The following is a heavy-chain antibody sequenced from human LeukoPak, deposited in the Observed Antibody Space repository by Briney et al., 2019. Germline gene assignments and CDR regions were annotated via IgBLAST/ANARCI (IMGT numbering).Heavy chain of an antibody. CDR3: ARSFGPYSNDLPFDP. J-gene: IGHJ5*02. D-gene: IGHD4-11*01. V-gene: IGHV1-2*02. CDR1: GYTFTGYY. Sequence: GASVKVSCKASGYTFTGYYMHWVRQAPGQGLEWMGWINPNSGGTNYAQKFQGRVTMTGDTSISTAYMELSRLRSDDTAVYYCARSFGPYSNDLPFDPWGQGTLVTVSS. CDR2: INPNSGGT.